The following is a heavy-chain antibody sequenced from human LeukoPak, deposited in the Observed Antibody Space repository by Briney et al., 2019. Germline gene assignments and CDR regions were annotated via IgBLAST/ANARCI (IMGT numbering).Heavy chain of an antibody. Sequence: ASVKVPRKASGYTFTSYYMHWVRQAPGQGLEWMGIINPSGGSTSYAQKFQGRVTMTRDTSTSTVYMELSSLRSEDTAVYYCARPLTSAASEYYFDYWGQGTLVTVSS. CDR2: INPSGGST. J-gene: IGHJ4*02. D-gene: IGHD5-18*01. CDR1: GYTFTSYY. CDR3: ARPLTSAASEYYFDY. V-gene: IGHV1-46*01.